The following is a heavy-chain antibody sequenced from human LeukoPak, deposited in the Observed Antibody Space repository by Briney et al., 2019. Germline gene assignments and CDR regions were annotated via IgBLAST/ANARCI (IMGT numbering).Heavy chain of an antibody. J-gene: IGHJ3*02. CDR1: GGTFSSYA. D-gene: IGHD3-22*01. CDR2: IIPIFGIA. CDR3: ARPINYYDSSGEGVYAFDI. V-gene: IGHV1-69*04. Sequence: SVKVSCKASGGTFSSYAISWVRQAPGQGLEWTARIIPIFGIANYAQKFQGRVTITADKSTSTAYMELSSLRSEDTAVYYCARPINYYDSSGEGVYAFDIWGQGTMVTVSS.